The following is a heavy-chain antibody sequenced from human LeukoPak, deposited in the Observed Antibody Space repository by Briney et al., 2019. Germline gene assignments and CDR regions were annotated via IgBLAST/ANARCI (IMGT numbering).Heavy chain of an antibody. D-gene: IGHD3-10*01. J-gene: IGHJ4*02. CDR3: ARDGGYYYGSGSYYTFDY. CDR1: GGSFSGYY. CDR2: INHSGST. V-gene: IGHV4-34*01. Sequence: SETLSLTCTVYGGSFSGYYWSWIRQPPGKGLEWIGEINHSGSTNYNPSLKSRVTISVDTSKNQFSLKLSSVTAADMAVYYCARDGGYYYGSGSYYTFDYWGQGSLVTVYS.